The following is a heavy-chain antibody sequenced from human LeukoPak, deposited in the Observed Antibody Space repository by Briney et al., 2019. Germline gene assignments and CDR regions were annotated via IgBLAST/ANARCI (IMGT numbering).Heavy chain of an antibody. CDR3: ARGGGCSSTSCYGRGSNYYYYMDV. J-gene: IGHJ6*03. CDR2: ISAYNGNT. Sequence: ASVRVSCKASGYTFNNYGISWVRQAPGQGLEWMGWISAYNGNTNYAQKLQGRVTMTTDTSTSTAYMELRSLRSDDTAVYYCARGGGCSSTSCYGRGSNYYYYMDVWGKGTTVTISS. CDR1: GYTFNNYG. D-gene: IGHD2-2*01. V-gene: IGHV1-18*01.